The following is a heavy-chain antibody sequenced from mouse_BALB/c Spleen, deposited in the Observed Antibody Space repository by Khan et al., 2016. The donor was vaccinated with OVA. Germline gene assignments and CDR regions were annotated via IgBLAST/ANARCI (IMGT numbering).Heavy chain of an antibody. V-gene: IGHV1S132*01. CDR1: GYTFTSYW. D-gene: IGHD2-1*01. CDR2: IFPGTGTT. J-gene: IGHJ3*01. Sequence: QVQLQQSGAELVKPGASVKLSCKTSGYTFTSYWIQWVKQRPGQGLGWIGQIFPGTGTTYYNENFKGKATLTVDTSSITAYMQFSSLTSEDSAVYFCSRCYFANYVLAYWGQGTLVTFSP. CDR3: SRCYFANYVLAY.